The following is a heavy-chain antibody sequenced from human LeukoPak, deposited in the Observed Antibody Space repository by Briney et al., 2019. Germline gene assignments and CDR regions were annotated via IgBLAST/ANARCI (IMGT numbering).Heavy chain of an antibody. V-gene: IGHV3-7*05. CDR1: GLNFDDSA. J-gene: IGHJ4*02. Sequence: GGSLRLSCVASGLNFDDSAMHWVRQAPGKGLEWVAIINKDVSEQYYAESVKGRFTISRDNAKNSVYLQMDSLRAEDTAVHYCARAGNLHCWGQGTLVTVSS. CDR2: INKDVSEQ. CDR3: ARAGNLHC.